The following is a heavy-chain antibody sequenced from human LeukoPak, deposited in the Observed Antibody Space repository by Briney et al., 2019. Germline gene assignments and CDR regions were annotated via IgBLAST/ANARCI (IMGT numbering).Heavy chain of an antibody. Sequence: SETLSLTCTVSGYSISSGYYWGWIRQPPGKGLEWIGHIYYSGSTNYNPSLKSRVTISVDTSKNQFSLKLSSVTAADTAVYYCARAPRFYGSGMHFVGAFDIWGQGTMVTVSS. CDR2: IYYSGST. J-gene: IGHJ3*02. V-gene: IGHV4-61*01. CDR1: GYSISSGYY. CDR3: ARAPRFYGSGMHFVGAFDI. D-gene: IGHD3-10*01.